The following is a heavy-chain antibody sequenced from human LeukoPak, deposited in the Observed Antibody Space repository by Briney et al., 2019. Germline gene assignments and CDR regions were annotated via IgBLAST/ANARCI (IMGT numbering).Heavy chain of an antibody. CDR2: INHSGST. CDR1: GGSFSGYY. V-gene: IGHV4-34*01. Sequence: SETLSLXCAVYGGSFSGYYWSWIRQPPGKGLEWIGEINHSGSTNYNPSLKSRVTISVDTSKNQFSLKLSSVTAADTAVYYCARNWGSRWGQGTLVTVSS. CDR3: ARNWGSR. J-gene: IGHJ4*02. D-gene: IGHD7-27*01.